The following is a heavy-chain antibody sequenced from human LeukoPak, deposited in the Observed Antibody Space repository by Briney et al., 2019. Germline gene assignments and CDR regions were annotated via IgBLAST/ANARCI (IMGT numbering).Heavy chain of an antibody. CDR1: GYTFTGYY. D-gene: IGHD3-22*01. J-gene: IGHJ3*02. Sequence: ASVKVSCKAPGYTFTGYYMHWVRQAPRQGLEWMGRINPNSGGTNYAQKLQGTVTMTRDTSISTAYMELSRLRSDDTAVYYCAMYYYDSSGYGAFDIWGQGTMVTVSS. CDR3: AMYYYDSSGYGAFDI. CDR2: INPNSGGT. V-gene: IGHV1-2*06.